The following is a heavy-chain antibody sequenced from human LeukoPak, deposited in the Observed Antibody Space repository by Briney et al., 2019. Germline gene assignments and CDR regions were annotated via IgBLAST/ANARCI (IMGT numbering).Heavy chain of an antibody. Sequence: SQTLSLTCAISGDSVSSNTAAWNWIRQSPSRGLEWLGRTYYRSKWYNDYAVSVKSRISINPDASKNQFSLQLNSVIPEDSAIYYCARDNRQWMAYDYWGHGTLVNVSS. CDR3: ARDNRQWMAYDY. CDR2: TYYRSKWYN. CDR1: GDSVSSNTAA. D-gene: IGHD6-19*01. J-gene: IGHJ4*01. V-gene: IGHV6-1*01.